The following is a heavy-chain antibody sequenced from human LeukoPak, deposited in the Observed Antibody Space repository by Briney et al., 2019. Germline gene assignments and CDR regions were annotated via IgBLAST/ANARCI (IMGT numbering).Heavy chain of an antibody. CDR2: ISGSGGST. CDR3: ARAEHIVVVTAIPGY. Sequence: GGSLRPSCAASGFTFSSYAMSWVRQAPGKGLEWVSAISGSGGSTYYADSVKGRFTISRDNSKNTLYLQMNSLRAEDTAVYYCARAEHIVVVTAIPGYWGQGTLVTVSS. CDR1: GFTFSSYA. D-gene: IGHD2-21*02. J-gene: IGHJ4*02. V-gene: IGHV3-23*01.